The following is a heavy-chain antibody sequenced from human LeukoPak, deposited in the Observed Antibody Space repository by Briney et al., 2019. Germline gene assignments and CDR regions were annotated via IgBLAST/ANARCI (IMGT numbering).Heavy chain of an antibody. Sequence: GGSLRLSCAVSGFTVSGNYMSWVRQAPGKGLEWGSLLYSGGTTYYSDSVKGRFTISRDNSKNTLYLQMHSLRAEDTAVYSCARRAGGYSHPYDYWGQGILVTVCS. CDR3: ARRAGGYSHPYDY. CDR2: LYSGGTT. J-gene: IGHJ4*02. D-gene: IGHD4-23*01. V-gene: IGHV3-53*01. CDR1: GFTVSGNY.